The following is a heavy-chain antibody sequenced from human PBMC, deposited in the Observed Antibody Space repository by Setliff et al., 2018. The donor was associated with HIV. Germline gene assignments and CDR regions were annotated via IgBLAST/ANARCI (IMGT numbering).Heavy chain of an antibody. CDR2: IYHSGTT. CDR3: ARSKYSSGWYSDHDAFDI. Sequence: LSLTCDVSGSYISNSYYWGWVRQPPGKGLEWIGSIYHSGTTYYNPSLKSRVTISVATSKIQFSLKLTSVTAADTALYYCARSKYSSGWYSDHDAFDIWGQGTMVTVSS. J-gene: IGHJ3*02. CDR1: GSYISNSYY. V-gene: IGHV4-38-2*01. D-gene: IGHD6-19*01.